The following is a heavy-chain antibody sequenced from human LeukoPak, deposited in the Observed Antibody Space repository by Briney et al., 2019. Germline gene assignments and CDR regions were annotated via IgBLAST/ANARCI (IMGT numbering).Heavy chain of an antibody. D-gene: IGHD3-16*01. CDR1: GDSISGSSDY. Sequence: SETLSLTCSVSGDSISGSSDYWDWIRQPPGQGLEWVGNVLYSGSTHYNPSLKSRVTISVDTSKNQFSLKLTSVTAADTAVYYCARGRHVYNDHGSWGQGTLVTVSS. J-gene: IGHJ5*02. CDR2: VLYSGST. V-gene: IGHV4-39*01. CDR3: ARGRHVYNDHGS.